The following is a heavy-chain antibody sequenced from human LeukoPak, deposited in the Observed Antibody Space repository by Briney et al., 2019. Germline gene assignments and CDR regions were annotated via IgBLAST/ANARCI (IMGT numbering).Heavy chain of an antibody. CDR3: ARATGYYYYMDV. CDR2: INWNGGST. CDR1: GFTFSSYS. Sequence: PGGSLRLSCAASGFTFSSYSMNWVRQAPGKGLEWVSGINWNGGSTGYADSVKGRFTISRDNAKNSLYLQMNSLRAEDTALYYCARATGYYYYMDVWGQGTLVTVSS. J-gene: IGHJ6*03. V-gene: IGHV3-20*04.